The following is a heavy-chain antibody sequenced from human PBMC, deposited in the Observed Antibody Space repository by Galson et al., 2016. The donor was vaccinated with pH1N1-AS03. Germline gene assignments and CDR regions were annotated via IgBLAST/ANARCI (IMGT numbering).Heavy chain of an antibody. J-gene: IGHJ4*02. CDR2: LGGSGSST. Sequence: LRLSCAASGFTFSTYAMGWVRQAPGKGLEWVSALGGSGSSTFYADSVKGRFTVSRDNSKNTLYLQLNSLRAEDTAVYSCAKFRGGYYPQYYFDYWGQGALVTVSS. CDR1: GFTFSTYA. D-gene: IGHD2-15*01. V-gene: IGHV3-23*01. CDR3: AKFRGGYYPQYYFDY.